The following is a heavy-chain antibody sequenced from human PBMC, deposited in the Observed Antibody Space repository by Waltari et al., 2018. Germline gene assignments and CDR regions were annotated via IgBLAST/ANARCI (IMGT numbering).Heavy chain of an antibody. CDR3: ARGDGGSGLGASDI. Sequence: QVQLVESGGGVVQSGRSLRLSCVGSGFTFTNHAMNWVRKAPGKGVGWVAVIWYDGSNKKYVDAGKGRFTISRDNSKNTMYLEMNRLRAEDTAVYFCARGDGGSGLGASDIWGQGTMVTVSS. V-gene: IGHV3-33*01. CDR1: GFTFTNHA. CDR2: IWYDGSNK. D-gene: IGHD3-3*01. J-gene: IGHJ3*02.